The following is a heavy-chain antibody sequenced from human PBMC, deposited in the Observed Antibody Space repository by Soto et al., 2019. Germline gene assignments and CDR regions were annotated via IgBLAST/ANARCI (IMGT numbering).Heavy chain of an antibody. Sequence: QVQLVASGGGVVQPGRSLRLSCAASGFTFSSYGMHWVRQAPGKGLEWVAVISYDGSNKYYADSVKGRFTISRDNSKNTLYLQMNSLRAEDTAVYYCAKALRITGTFDYWGQGTLVTVSS. CDR1: GFTFSSYG. J-gene: IGHJ4*02. CDR2: ISYDGSNK. CDR3: AKALRITGTFDY. D-gene: IGHD1-20*01. V-gene: IGHV3-30*18.